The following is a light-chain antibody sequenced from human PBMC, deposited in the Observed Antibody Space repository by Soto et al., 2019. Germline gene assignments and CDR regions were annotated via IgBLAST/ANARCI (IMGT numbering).Light chain of an antibody. V-gene: IGKV1-6*01. J-gene: IGKJ4*01. Sequence: AMQMTQSPSSLSASVGDRVTITCRASQGIRNDLDWYQQKPGKAPKLLIYAASSLQSGVPSRFSGSGSGTDFTPTISSLQPEDFATYYCLQDYNYPLAFGGGTKVDIK. CDR3: LQDYNYPLA. CDR2: AAS. CDR1: QGIRND.